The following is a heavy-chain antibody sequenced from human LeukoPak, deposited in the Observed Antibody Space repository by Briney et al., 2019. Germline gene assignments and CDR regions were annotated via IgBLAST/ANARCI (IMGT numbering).Heavy chain of an antibody. J-gene: IGHJ5*02. CDR2: ISRSGSTI. CDR1: GFTFSSYS. D-gene: IGHD6-13*01. Sequence: PGGSLRLSCAASGFTFSSYSMNWVRQAPGKGLEWVSYISRSGSTIYYADSVKGRFTISRDNAKNSLYLQMNSLRAEDSAVYYCARGHLISSALTHWFDPWGQGTLVTVSS. CDR3: ARGHLISSALTHWFDP. V-gene: IGHV3-48*04.